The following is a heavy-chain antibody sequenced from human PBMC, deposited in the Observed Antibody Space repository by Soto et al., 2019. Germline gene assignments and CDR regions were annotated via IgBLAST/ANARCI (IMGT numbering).Heavy chain of an antibody. D-gene: IGHD6-13*01. Sequence: QVQLVQSGAEVKKPGASVKVSCKVSGYTLTELSIHWVRQAPGKGLEWMGGFDPEDGERIYAQAVQGRVTMSEDKSTDTAYMELSSLRSEDTAVYYCATLSSQGYSFDYWGQGTLVTVSS. CDR1: GYTLTELS. CDR3: ATLSSQGYSFDY. J-gene: IGHJ4*02. CDR2: FDPEDGER. V-gene: IGHV1-24*01.